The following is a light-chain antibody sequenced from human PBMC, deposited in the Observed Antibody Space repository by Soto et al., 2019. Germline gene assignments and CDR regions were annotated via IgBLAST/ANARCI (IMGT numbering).Light chain of an antibody. CDR1: QSISSSY. J-gene: IGKJ1*01. CDR3: QQYGRSPRT. CDR2: GAS. Sequence: NGLKQSPGTLSLYPGERATLSFRASQSISSSYLAWYQQKPGQAPRLLIYGASSRATGIPDRFSGSGSGTDFTLTISRLEPEDFAVYYCQQYGRSPRTFGQGTKVDIK. V-gene: IGKV3-20*01.